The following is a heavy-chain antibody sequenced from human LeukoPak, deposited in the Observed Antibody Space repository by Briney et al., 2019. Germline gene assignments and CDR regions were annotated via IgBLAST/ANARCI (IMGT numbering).Heavy chain of an antibody. J-gene: IGHJ5*02. CDR1: GGSVSSGGYS. CDR2: IYHSGST. Sequence: SETLSLTCAVSGGSVSSGGYSWSWIRQPPGKGLEWIGYIYHSGSTYYNPSLKSRVTISVDRSKNQFSLKLSSVTAADTAVYYCAGALVVAPAAIRWFDPWGQGTLVTVSS. CDR3: AGALVVAPAAIRWFDP. D-gene: IGHD2-2*01. V-gene: IGHV4-30-2*01.